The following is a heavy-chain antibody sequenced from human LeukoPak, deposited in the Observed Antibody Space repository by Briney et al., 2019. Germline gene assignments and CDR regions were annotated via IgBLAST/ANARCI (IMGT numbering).Heavy chain of an antibody. Sequence: ETLSLTCTVSGGSISSYYWSWVRQPPGKGLEWIGYIYYSGSTNYNPSLKSRVTISVDTSKNQFSLKLSSVTAADTAVYYCATTTVVTPCAFDIWGQGTMVTVSS. V-gene: IGHV4-59*08. CDR2: IYYSGST. CDR1: GGSISSYY. J-gene: IGHJ3*02. D-gene: IGHD4-17*01. CDR3: ATTTVVTPCAFDI.